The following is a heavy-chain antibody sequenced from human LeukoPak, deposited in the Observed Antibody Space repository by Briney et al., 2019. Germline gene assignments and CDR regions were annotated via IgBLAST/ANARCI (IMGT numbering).Heavy chain of an antibody. CDR2: IWYDGSNK. V-gene: IGHV3-33*01. D-gene: IGHD3-22*01. CDR1: GFTFSSYG. CDR3: ARDGYYYDSSGSMDYYYGMDA. J-gene: IGHJ6*02. Sequence: GRSLRLSCAASGFTFSSYGMHWVRQAPGKGLEWVAVIWYDGSNKYYADSVKGRFTISRDNSKNTLYLQMNSLRAEDTAVYYCARDGYYYDSSGSMDYYYGMDAWGQGTTVTVSS.